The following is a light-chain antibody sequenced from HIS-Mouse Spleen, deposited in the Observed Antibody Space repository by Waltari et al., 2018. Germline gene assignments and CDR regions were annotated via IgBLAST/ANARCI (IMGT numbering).Light chain of an antibody. CDR2: DVS. Sequence: QSALTQPASVSGSPGQSITISCTGTSSDVGGYNYVSWYQQHPVKAPKLMIYDVSKRSSGVSNRSSGSRSCNTASLTISGLQAEDEADYYCSSYTSSSTYVVFGGGTKLTVL. CDR1: SSDVGGYNY. CDR3: SSYTSSSTYVV. J-gene: IGLJ2*01. V-gene: IGLV2-14*03.